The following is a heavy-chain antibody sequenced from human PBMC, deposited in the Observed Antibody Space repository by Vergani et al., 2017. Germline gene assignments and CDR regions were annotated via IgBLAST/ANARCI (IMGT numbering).Heavy chain of an antibody. D-gene: IGHD2-2*01. Sequence: QVQLQESGPGLVKPSETLSLTFTVSGGSLSSYYWSWIRQPAGEGLGWVGRIYTSGSTNYNPSLKNRVTISVDTSKNQLSLKLSSVTAPDTAVYYCARGRDCSSTSTYNFDYWGQGTLVTVSS. CDR1: GGSLSSYY. CDR2: IYTSGST. J-gene: IGHJ4*02. V-gene: IGHV4-4*07. CDR3: ARGRDCSSTSTYNFDY.